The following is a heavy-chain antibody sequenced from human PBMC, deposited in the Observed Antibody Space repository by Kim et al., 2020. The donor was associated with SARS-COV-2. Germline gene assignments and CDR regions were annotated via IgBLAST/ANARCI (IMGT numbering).Heavy chain of an antibody. J-gene: IGHJ5*02. CDR3: ARGGYSSSWFDP. Sequence: NYNPALKSRVTISVDTSKNQFSRKLSSVTAAVTAVYYCARGGYSSSWFDPWGQGTLVTVSS. V-gene: IGHV4-34*01. D-gene: IGHD6-19*01.